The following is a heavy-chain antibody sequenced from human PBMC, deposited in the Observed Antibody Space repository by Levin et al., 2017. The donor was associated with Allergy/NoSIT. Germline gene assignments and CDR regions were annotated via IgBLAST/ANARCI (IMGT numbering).Heavy chain of an antibody. J-gene: IGHJ6*02. CDR3: AREEDDYYGMDV. Sequence: GGSLRLSCAASGFTFSSYWMHWVRQAPGKGLVWVSRINSDGSYRSYADSVKGRFTISRDNAKNTLYLQMNSLRAEDTAVYYCAREEDDYYGMDVWGQGTTVTVSS. CDR1: GFTFSSYW. CDR2: INSDGSYR. D-gene: IGHD3-3*01. V-gene: IGHV3-74*01.